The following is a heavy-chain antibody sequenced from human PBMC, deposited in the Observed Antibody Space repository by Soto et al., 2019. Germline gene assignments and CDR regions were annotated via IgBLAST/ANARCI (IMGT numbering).Heavy chain of an antibody. J-gene: IGHJ4*02. D-gene: IGHD2-8*01. V-gene: IGHV1-18*04. CDR3: ARVVNGMTGGDY. CDR2: FNTNNGDT. Sequence: GASVKVSCKASGYTFTSYYMHWVRQAPGQGLEWMGRFNTNNGDTKYAERFQGRFTMTTDASTSTAYMELRSLTSDDTAVFYCARVVNGMTGGDYWGQGTLVTVSS. CDR1: GYTFTSYY.